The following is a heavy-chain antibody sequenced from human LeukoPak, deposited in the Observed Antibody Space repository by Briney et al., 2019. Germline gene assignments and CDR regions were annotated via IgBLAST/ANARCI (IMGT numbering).Heavy chain of an antibody. D-gene: IGHD2-15*01. CDR2: IYESGTT. CDR3: ARDMGVRYCSGGSCYDDYYYGMDV. CDR1: GGSISSYY. Sequence: AAESLSLTCTVSGGSISSYYWSWVRQPPGKGLEWIAYIYESGTTNSHPSLKSRVTISVDTSKNQFSLKLSSVTAADTAVYYCARDMGVRYCSGGSCYDDYYYGMDVWGQGTTVTVSS. V-gene: IGHV4-59*01. J-gene: IGHJ6*02.